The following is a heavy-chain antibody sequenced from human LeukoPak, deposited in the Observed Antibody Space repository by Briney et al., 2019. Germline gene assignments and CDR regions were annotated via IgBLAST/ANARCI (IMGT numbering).Heavy chain of an antibody. CDR1: GGTFSSYA. CDR3: ARAYCGGDCSATNFDY. V-gene: IGHV1-69*13. J-gene: IGHJ4*02. Sequence: ASVKVSCKASGGTFSSYAISWVRQAPGQGLEWMGGMIPIFGTANYAQKFQGRVTITADESTSTAYMELSSLRSEDTAVYYCARAYCGGDCSATNFDYWGQGTLVTVCS. D-gene: IGHD2-21*01. CDR2: MIPIFGTA.